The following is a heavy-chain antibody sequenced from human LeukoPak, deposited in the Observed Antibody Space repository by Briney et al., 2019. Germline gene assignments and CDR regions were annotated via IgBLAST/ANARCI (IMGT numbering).Heavy chain of an antibody. CDR2: INHSGST. CDR1: GGSFSGYY. CDR3: ARERGYCSSTSCYREGLDY. D-gene: IGHD2-2*01. J-gene: IGHJ4*02. V-gene: IGHV4-34*01. Sequence: SETLSLTCAVYGGSFSGYYWSWIRQPPGKGLEWIGEINHSGSTNYNPSLKGRVTISVDTSKNQFSLKLSSVTAADTAVYYCARERGYCSSTSCYREGLDYWGQGTLVTVSS.